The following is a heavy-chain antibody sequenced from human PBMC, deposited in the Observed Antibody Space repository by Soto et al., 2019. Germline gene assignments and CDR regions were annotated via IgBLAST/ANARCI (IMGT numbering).Heavy chain of an antibody. Sequence: PSETLSLTCTVSGGSVNSNSYSWGWIRQSPGKGLEWIGYIYYSGSTNYNPSLKSRVTISVDTSKNQFSLKLSSVTAADTAVYYWAKKNGGGRGFFNIWGKGKMVPVPS. D-gene: IGHD3-16*01. V-gene: IGHV4-61*01. CDR1: GGSVNSNSYS. J-gene: IGHJ3*02. CDR2: IYYSGST. CDR3: AKKNGGGRGFFNI.